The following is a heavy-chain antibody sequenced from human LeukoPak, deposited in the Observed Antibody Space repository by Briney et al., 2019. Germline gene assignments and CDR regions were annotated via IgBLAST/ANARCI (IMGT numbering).Heavy chain of an antibody. D-gene: IGHD6-13*01. J-gene: IGHJ5*02. CDR2: IYTSGST. CDR1: GGSISSYY. CDR3: ARIPARSSSSWTINWFDP. V-gene: IGHV4-4*07. Sequence: SETLSLTCTVSGGSISSYYWSWIRQPAGKGLEWIGRIYTSGSTNYNPSLKSRVTISVDTSKNQFSLKLSSVTAADTAVYYCARIPARSSSSWTINWFDPWGQGTLVTVSS.